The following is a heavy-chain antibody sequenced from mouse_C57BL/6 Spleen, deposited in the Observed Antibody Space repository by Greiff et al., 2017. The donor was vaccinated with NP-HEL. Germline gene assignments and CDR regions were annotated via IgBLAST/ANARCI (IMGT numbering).Heavy chain of an antibody. V-gene: IGHV1-81*01. Sequence: QVQLQQSGAELARPGASVKLSCKASGYTFTSYGISWVKQRTGQGLEWIGEIYPRSGNTYYNEKFKGKATLTADKSSSTAYMELRSLTSEDSAVYFCARCGITTVSYFDVWGTGTTVTVSS. CDR2: IYPRSGNT. CDR3: ARCGITTVSYFDV. D-gene: IGHD1-1*01. CDR1: GYTFTSYG. J-gene: IGHJ1*03.